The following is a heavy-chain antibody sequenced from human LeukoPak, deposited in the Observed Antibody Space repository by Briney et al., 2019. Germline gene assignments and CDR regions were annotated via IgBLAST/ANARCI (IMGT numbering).Heavy chain of an antibody. Sequence: GGSLRLSCAASGFTFSSYSMNWVRQAPGKGLEWVSAISSSGSSTYHADSVKGRFTISRDNSKNTLYLQMNSLRAEDTAVYYCAKEADYDILTGSTLSPFNPGLGMDVWGQGTTVTVSS. V-gene: IGHV3-NL1*01. CDR1: GFTFSSYS. D-gene: IGHD3-9*01. CDR3: AKEADYDILTGSTLSPFNPGLGMDV. CDR2: ISSSGSST. J-gene: IGHJ6*02.